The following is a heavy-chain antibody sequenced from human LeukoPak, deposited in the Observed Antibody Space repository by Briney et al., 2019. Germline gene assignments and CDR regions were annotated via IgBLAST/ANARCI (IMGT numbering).Heavy chain of an antibody. V-gene: IGHV3-64D*06. CDR3: VRDRVVVTATFDC. J-gene: IGHJ4*02. CDR1: GFTFSGYA. Sequence: PGGSLRLSCSASGFTFSGYAMHWVRQAPGKGLEYVSGITSNGGTTYYAGSVKGRFTISRDNSKNTLYLQMSSLRAEDTAVYFCVRDRVVVTATFDCWGQGTLVTVSS. D-gene: IGHD2-21*02. CDR2: ITSNGGTT.